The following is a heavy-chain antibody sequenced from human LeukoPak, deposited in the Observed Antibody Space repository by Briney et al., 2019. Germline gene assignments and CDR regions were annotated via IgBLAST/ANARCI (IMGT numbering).Heavy chain of an antibody. D-gene: IGHD3-10*01. J-gene: IGHJ3*01. CDR1: GFTFSSYA. CDR2: IGAGGTNT. CDR3: AKDSGRMGVREVFDF. V-gene: IGHV3-23*01. Sequence: GGSLRLSCAASGFTFSSYAMTWLRQAPGKGREWVARIGAGGTNTYYADSVAGRFTITRDNSMQTLFVQMNSLRAEDTAVYFCAKDSGRMGVREVFDFCGQGTMVTVSS.